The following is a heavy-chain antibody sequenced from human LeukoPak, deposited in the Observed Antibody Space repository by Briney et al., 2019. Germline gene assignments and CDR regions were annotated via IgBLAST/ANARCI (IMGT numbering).Heavy chain of an antibody. V-gene: IGHV3-23*01. CDR3: AKPPPDSSSWLFDY. D-gene: IGHD6-13*01. J-gene: IGHJ4*02. CDR1: GFTFSTYA. Sequence: GGSLRLSCAASGFTFSTYAMSWVRQAPGKGLEWVSTISGSGGTTYYADSVKGRFTISRDNSKNTLYLQMNSLRVEDTAAYYCAKPPPDSSSWLFDYWGQGTLVTVSS. CDR2: ISGSGGTT.